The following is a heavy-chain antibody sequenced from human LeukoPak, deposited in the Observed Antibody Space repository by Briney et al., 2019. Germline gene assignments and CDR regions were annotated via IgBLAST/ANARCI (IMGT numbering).Heavy chain of an antibody. D-gene: IGHD3-9*01. J-gene: IGHJ4*02. CDR3: ATGDILTGYYPPPIDY. CDR2: FDPEDGET. Sequence: GASVRVSCKVSGYTLTELSMHWVRQAPGKGLEWMGGFDPEDGETIYAQKFQVRVTMTEDTSTDTAYMELSSLRSEDTAVYYCATGDILTGYYPPPIDYWGQGTLVTVSS. CDR1: GYTLTELS. V-gene: IGHV1-24*01.